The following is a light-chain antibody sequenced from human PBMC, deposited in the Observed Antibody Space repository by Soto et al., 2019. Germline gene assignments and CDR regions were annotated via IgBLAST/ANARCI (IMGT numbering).Light chain of an antibody. CDR3: SSYAGSNNFVV. CDR1: SSDVGGYNY. CDR2: EVS. V-gene: IGLV2-8*01. J-gene: IGLJ2*01. Sequence: ALTQPPSASGSPGQSVTISCTGTSSDVGGYNYVSWYQQHPGKAPKLMIYEVSKRPSGVPDRFSGSKSGNTASLTVSGLQAEDEADYYCSSYAGSNNFVVFGGGTKLTVL.